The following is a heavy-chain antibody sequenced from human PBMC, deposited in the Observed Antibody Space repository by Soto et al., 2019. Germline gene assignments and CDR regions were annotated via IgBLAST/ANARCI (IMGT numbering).Heavy chain of an antibody. CDR2: ISGGGDRT. J-gene: IGHJ2*01. CDR1: GFTFINYA. Sequence: EVQLLESGGGLVQPGGSLRLSCVGSGFTFINYAMNWVRQTPGKGLEWVSGISGGGDRTFDADSVKGRFTISRDNSKNTVNLQMNSRRADDTAVYYCARKVLGSTSRPDWWYFDLWGRGTLVTVPS. V-gene: IGHV3-23*01. D-gene: IGHD2-2*01. CDR3: ARKVLGSTSRPDWWYFDL.